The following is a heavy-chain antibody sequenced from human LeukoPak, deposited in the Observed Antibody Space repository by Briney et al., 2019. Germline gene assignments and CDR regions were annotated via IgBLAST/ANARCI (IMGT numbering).Heavy chain of an antibody. Sequence: GGSLRLSCAASGFTFSSYAMSWVRQAPGKGLEWVSAISGSGGSTYYADSVKGRFTISRDNSKNTLYLQMDGLRAEDTAVYYCAKLNDNYYYYGMDVWGQGTTVTVSS. J-gene: IGHJ6*02. CDR2: ISGSGGST. D-gene: IGHD2-8*01. V-gene: IGHV3-23*01. CDR3: AKLNDNYYYYGMDV. CDR1: GFTFSSYA.